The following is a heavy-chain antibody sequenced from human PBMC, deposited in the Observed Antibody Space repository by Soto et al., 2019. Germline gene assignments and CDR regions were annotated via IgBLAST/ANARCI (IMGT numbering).Heavy chain of an antibody. V-gene: IGHV4-39*01. D-gene: IGHD3-10*01. CDR2: IYYSGST. J-gene: IGHJ3*02. CDR1: GGSISRSSYY. CDR3: ARTRFGELLYGAFDI. Sequence: SETLSLTCTVSGGSISRSSYYWGWIRQPPGKGLEWIGSIYYSGSTYYNPSLKSRVTISVDTSKNQFSLKLSSVTAADTAVYYCARTRFGELLYGAFDIWGQGTMVTVSS.